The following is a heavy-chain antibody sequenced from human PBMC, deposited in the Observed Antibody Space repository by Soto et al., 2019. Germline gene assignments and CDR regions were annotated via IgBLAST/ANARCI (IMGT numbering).Heavy chain of an antibody. CDR3: ASSLLTPFDY. D-gene: IGHD7-27*01. J-gene: IGHJ4*02. V-gene: IGHV3-30*03. CDR1: GFTFSTYG. CDR2: TSYDGSNK. Sequence: PGGSLRLSCAASGFTFSTYGMHWVRQAPGKGLEWVALTSYDGSNKYYADSVKGRFTISRDNAKNTLYLQMNSLRAEDTAVYYCASSLLTPFDYWGQGTLVTVSS.